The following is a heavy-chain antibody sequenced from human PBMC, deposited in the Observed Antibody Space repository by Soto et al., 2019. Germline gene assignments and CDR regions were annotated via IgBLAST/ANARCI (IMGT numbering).Heavy chain of an antibody. CDR2: IIPIFGTA. V-gene: IGHV1-69*13. J-gene: IGHJ6*02. Sequence: SVKVSCKASGGTFSSYAISWVRQAPGQGLEWMGGIIPIFGTANYAQKFQGRVTITADESTSTAYMELSSLRSEDTAVYYCARDLRELGYCSGGSCYSWYYYGMDVWGQGTTVTVSS. CDR1: GGTFSSYA. CDR3: ARDLRELGYCSGGSCYSWYYYGMDV. D-gene: IGHD2-15*01.